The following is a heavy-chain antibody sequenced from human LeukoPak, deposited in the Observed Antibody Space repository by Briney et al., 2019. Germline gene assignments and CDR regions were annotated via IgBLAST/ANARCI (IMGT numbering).Heavy chain of an antibody. Sequence: GRSLTLSCAASGFTFSSYAMSWVRQAPGKGLEWVSAISGSGGSTYYADSVKGRSTISRDNSKNTLYLQMNSLRAEDTAVHYCAKGTPLNYYDSSGYFDYWGQGTLVTVSS. CDR2: ISGSGGST. CDR1: GFTFSSYA. V-gene: IGHV3-23*01. J-gene: IGHJ4*02. CDR3: AKGTPLNYYDSSGYFDY. D-gene: IGHD3-22*01.